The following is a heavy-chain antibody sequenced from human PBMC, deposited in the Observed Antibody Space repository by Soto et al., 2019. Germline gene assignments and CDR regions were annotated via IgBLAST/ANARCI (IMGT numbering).Heavy chain of an antibody. J-gene: IGHJ4*02. CDR3: ARVDDY. V-gene: IGHV4-34*01. CDR1: GGSLSGYY. Sequence: QVQLQQWGAGLLKPSETLSLTCGVYGGSLSGYYWSWIRQPPGKGLEWIGEINHSGSTNYNPSLKSRVTMSVDTSKSQFSLNLSSVTAADTAVYYCARVDDYWGQGTLVTVSS. CDR2: INHSGST.